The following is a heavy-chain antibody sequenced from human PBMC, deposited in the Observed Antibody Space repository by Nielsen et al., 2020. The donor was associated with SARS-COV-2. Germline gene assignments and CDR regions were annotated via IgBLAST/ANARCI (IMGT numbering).Heavy chain of an antibody. Sequence: GGSLRLSCTASGFTFSNSAMSWVRQTSGKGLEWVSSISGSGDRTDYADSVKGRVIISRDNSKNTLHLQMNSLRAEDTALYFCAKDFRGSVADFFGNWGQGTLVTVSS. D-gene: IGHD5-12*01. V-gene: IGHV3-23*01. CDR1: GFTFSNSA. CDR2: ISGSGDRT. CDR3: AKDFRGSVADFFGN. J-gene: IGHJ4*02.